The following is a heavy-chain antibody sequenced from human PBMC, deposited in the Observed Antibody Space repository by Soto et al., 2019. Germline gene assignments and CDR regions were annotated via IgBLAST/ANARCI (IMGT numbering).Heavy chain of an antibody. CDR2: IYYSGST. Sequence: SETLSLTCTGSGVSISSSSYYWGWIRQPPGKGLEWIGSIYYSGSTYYNPSLKSRVTISVDTSKNQFSLKLSSVTAADTAVYYCARNGRFLEWLTIDYWGQGTLVTVSS. D-gene: IGHD3-3*01. CDR1: GVSISSSSYY. J-gene: IGHJ4*02. V-gene: IGHV4-39*01. CDR3: ARNGRFLEWLTIDY.